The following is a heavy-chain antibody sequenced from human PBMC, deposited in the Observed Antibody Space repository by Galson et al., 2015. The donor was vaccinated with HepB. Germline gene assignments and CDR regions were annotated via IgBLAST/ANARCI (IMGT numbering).Heavy chain of an antibody. Sequence: SVKVSCKASGYTFTGYYMHWVRQAPGQGLEWMGWINPNSGGTNYAQKFQGRVTMTRDTSISTAYMELSRLRSDDTAVYYCARSLSTTVTTGGFDYWGQGTLVTVSS. CDR2: INPNSGGT. V-gene: IGHV1-2*02. D-gene: IGHD4-11*01. J-gene: IGHJ4*02. CDR1: GYTFTGYY. CDR3: ARSLSTTVTTGGFDY.